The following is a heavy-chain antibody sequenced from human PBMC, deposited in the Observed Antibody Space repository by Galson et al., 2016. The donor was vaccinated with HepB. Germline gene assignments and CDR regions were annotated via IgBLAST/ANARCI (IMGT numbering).Heavy chain of an antibody. CDR3: ARVPLPYYYDSSGPFDS. CDR1: GYSFTAYG. J-gene: IGHJ4*02. V-gene: IGHV1-18*04. CDR2: ISTYNGNT. Sequence: SVKVSCKASGYSFTAYGITWVRQAPGPGLEWMGWISTYNGNTMYAQRLQGRVTMTTDTSTTTVYMELRRLRSDDTAVYYCARVPLPYYYDSSGPFDSWGQGTLVTVSS. D-gene: IGHD3-22*01.